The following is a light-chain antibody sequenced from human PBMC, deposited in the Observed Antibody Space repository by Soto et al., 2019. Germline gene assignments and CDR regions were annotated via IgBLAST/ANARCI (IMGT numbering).Light chain of an antibody. J-gene: IGKJ5*01. CDR3: QQLNTYPIT. Sequence: DIQLTQSPSFMSAAGGESVTMTCRASQGISSYVAWYQQKPGNAPRLLIYTISTLQSGVPSRFSGSGSGTEFTLTISSLQPEDFATYYCQQLNTYPITFGQGTRLEIK. CDR2: TIS. CDR1: QGISSY. V-gene: IGKV1-9*01.